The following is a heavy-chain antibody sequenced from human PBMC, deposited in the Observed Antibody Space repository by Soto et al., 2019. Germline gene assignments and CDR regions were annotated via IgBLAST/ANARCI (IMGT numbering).Heavy chain of an antibody. J-gene: IGHJ4*02. V-gene: IGHV1-69*08. CDR3: ARDSPIGSTFSGYDAIDY. CDR1: GGPFSNDI. CDR2: IIPLLSTS. Sequence: QVQLVQSGAEVKKPGSSVKVSCKASGGPFSNDIITWVRQVHGQGLEWMGRIIPLLSTSTYAQKFQGRLTITADRSTCTAYMELNSLRSEDTAVYYCARDSPIGSTFSGYDAIDYWGQGTLITVSS. D-gene: IGHD5-12*01.